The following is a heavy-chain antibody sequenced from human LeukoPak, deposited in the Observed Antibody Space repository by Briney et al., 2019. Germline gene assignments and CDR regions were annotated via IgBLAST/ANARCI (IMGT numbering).Heavy chain of an antibody. Sequence: NPSQTLSLTCTVSGGSISSGSYYWSWIRQPAGKGLEWIGRIYTSGSTNCNPSLKSRVTISVDTSKNQFSLKLSSVTAADTAVYYCAGQNYYDSSGLDYWGQGTLVTVSS. CDR2: IYTSGST. J-gene: IGHJ4*02. D-gene: IGHD3-22*01. V-gene: IGHV4-61*02. CDR3: AGQNYYDSSGLDY. CDR1: GGSISSGSYY.